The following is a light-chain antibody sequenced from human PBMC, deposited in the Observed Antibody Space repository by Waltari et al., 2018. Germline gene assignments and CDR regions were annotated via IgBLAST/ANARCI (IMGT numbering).Light chain of an antibody. CDR3: QQYGSSPHWT. Sequence: EIVLTQSPGPLSLSPGERATLSCRASQSVSNSYLAWYQQTPGQAPRLRIYGASSRATGIPDRFSGSGSGTDFTLTISRLEPEDFAVYYCQQYGSSPHWTFGQGTKVEIK. CDR2: GAS. CDR1: QSVSNSY. V-gene: IGKV3-20*01. J-gene: IGKJ1*01.